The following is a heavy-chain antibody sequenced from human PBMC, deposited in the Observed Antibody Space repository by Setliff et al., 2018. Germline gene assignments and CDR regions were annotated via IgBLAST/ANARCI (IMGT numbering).Heavy chain of an antibody. D-gene: IGHD3-22*01. V-gene: IGHV5-51*01. Sequence: PGESLKISCRASGYSFTSYWIAWVRQMPGKGLEWMGIIYPGDSDTRYSPSFQGQVTISADKSISTAYLQWSSLKASDTAMYYCARRRYYDSSGYYYFDYWGQGTLVTVSS. J-gene: IGHJ4*02. CDR1: GYSFTSYW. CDR2: IYPGDSDT. CDR3: ARRRYYDSSGYYYFDY.